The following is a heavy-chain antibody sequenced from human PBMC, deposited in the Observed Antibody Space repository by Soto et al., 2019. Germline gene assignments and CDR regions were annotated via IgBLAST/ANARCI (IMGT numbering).Heavy chain of an antibody. CDR1: GFNVNSDY. CDR2: IYSGETT. Sequence: PGGSLRLSCAASGFNVNSDYMNWVRQTPGKGLEWVASIYSGETTYYPDSVRGRFTISSDKSKNTLYFQLSSLRIEDTAVYYCTRDGRGLGRLSLFEYWGQGVLVTVSS. D-gene: IGHD2-21*02. J-gene: IGHJ4*02. CDR3: TRDGRGLGRLSLFEY. V-gene: IGHV3-53*01.